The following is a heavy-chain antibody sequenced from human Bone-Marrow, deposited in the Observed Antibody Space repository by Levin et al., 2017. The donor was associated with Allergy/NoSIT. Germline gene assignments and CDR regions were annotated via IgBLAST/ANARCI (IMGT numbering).Heavy chain of an antibody. J-gene: IGHJ4*02. Sequence: GSLRLSCTVSGGSISSSSYYWGWIRQPPGTGLEWIGSIYYSGSTYYNPSLKSRVTISVDTSKNQFSLKLSSVTAADTAVYYCARLYDESDYWGQGTLVTVSS. V-gene: IGHV4-39*01. CDR3: ARLYDESDY. CDR2: IYYSGST. D-gene: IGHD1-1*01. CDR1: GGSISSSSYY.